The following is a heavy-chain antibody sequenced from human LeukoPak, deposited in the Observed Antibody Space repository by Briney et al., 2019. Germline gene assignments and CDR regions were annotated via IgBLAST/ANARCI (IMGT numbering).Heavy chain of an antibody. J-gene: IGHJ1*01. CDR3: ARDWVF. CDR1: GFTFSGSA. V-gene: IGHV3-7*01. CDR2: INQDGSEK. D-gene: IGHD2-8*01. Sequence: GGSLRLSCAASGFTFSGSAMHWVRQAPGKGLEWVANINQDGSEKYYVDSVKGRFTISRDNAKKSLYLQMDSLRAQDTAVYYCARDWVFWGQGTLVIVSS.